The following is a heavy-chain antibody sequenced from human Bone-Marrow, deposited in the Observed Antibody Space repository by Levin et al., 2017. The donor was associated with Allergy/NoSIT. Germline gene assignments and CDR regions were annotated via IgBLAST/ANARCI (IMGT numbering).Heavy chain of an antibody. D-gene: IGHD5-24*01. CDR2: ISYDGSNK. J-gene: IGHJ6*02. Sequence: SCAASGFTFSSYGMHWVRQAPGKGLEWVAVISYDGSNKYYADSVKGRFTISRDNSKNTLYLQMNSLRAEDTAVYYCAKDSRDGYNSPEDTYDYGMDVWGQGTTVTVSS. V-gene: IGHV3-30*18. CDR3: AKDSRDGYNSPEDTYDYGMDV. CDR1: GFTFSSYG.